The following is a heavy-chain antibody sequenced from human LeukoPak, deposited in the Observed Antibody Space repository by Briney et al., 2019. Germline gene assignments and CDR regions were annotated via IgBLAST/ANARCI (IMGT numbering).Heavy chain of an antibody. V-gene: IGHV4-30-4*01. CDR1: GGSISSGDYY. D-gene: IGHD3-10*01. CDR3: ARASFLYYYGSGSYLPSYGMDV. CDR2: IYYSGST. Sequence: SETLSLTCTVSGGSISSGDYYWSWIRQPPGKGLEWIGYIYYSGSTYYNPSLKSRVTISVDTSKNQFSLKLSSVTAADTAVYYCARASFLYYYGSGSYLPSYGMDVWGQGTTVTVSS. J-gene: IGHJ6*02.